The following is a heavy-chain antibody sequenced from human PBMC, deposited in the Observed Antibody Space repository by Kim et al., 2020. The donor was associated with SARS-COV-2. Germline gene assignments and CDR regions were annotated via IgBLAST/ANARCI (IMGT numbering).Heavy chain of an antibody. CDR3: ARGTDY. Sequence: ASVKVSCKASGYTFTAYYIHWVRQAPGQGLEWMGRIDPNSGDTDYAQNFQGRVTMTRDTSISTAYMELSRLTSDDTAVYCCARGTDYWGQGSLVTVSS. J-gene: IGHJ4*02. CDR2: IDPNSGDT. V-gene: IGHV1-2*06. CDR1: GYTFTAYY.